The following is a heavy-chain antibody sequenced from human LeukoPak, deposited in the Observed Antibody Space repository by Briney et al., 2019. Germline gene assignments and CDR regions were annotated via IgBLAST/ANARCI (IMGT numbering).Heavy chain of an antibody. D-gene: IGHD1-26*01. CDR3: ARGGIVGSRTNWFDP. CDR1: GGSIRSYY. Sequence: SETLSLSCTVSGGSIRSYYWSWIRQPPGKGLECIGYIYYIGSTNYNPSLKSRVTISLDTSKSQFSLKLTSVTPADTAVYYCARGGIVGSRTNWFDPWGQGILVTVSS. CDR2: IYYIGST. V-gene: IGHV4-59*01. J-gene: IGHJ5*02.